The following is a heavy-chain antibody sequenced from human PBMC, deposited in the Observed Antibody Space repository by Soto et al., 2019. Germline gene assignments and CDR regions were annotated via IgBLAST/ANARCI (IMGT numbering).Heavy chain of an antibody. V-gene: IGHV1-3*01. Sequence: ASVKVSCKASGYSFSDYYIHWVRQAPGQRLEWMGWINAGNGNTKYSQKFQGRVTITRDTSASTAYMELSSLRSEDTAVYYCARDLGGWPDYWGQGTLVTV. CDR3: ARDLGGWPDY. J-gene: IGHJ4*02. CDR1: GYSFSDYY. CDR2: INAGNGNT. D-gene: IGHD2-15*01.